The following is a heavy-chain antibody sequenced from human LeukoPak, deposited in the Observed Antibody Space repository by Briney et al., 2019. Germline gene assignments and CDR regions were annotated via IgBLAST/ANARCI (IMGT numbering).Heavy chain of an antibody. Sequence: SETLSLTCTVSGGSISSYYWSWIRQPPGKGLEWIGYIYYSGSTNYNPSLKSRVTISVDTSNNQFSLKLSSEPAAHTAVYYCARFPYSSSWYYFDYWGQGTLVTVSS. D-gene: IGHD6-13*01. V-gene: IGHV4-59*08. CDR3: ARFPYSSSWYYFDY. J-gene: IGHJ4*02. CDR1: GGSISSYY. CDR2: IYYSGST.